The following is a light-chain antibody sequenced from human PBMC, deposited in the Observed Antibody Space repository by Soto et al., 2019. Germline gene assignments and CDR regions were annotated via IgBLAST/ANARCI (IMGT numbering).Light chain of an antibody. CDR3: QQYGSSRWT. CDR1: QSVSGSN. J-gene: IGKJ1*01. CDR2: GAS. Sequence: EIVFTHSPHTLSLSPGQKATLSCRASQSVSGSNLAWYQQKPGQAPRLLIYGASSRATGIPDRFSGSGSGTDFTLTISRLEPEDFAVYYCQQYGSSRWTFGQGTKVDIK. V-gene: IGKV3-20*01.